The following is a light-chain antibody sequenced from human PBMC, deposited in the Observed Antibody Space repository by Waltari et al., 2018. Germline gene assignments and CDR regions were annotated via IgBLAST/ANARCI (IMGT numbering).Light chain of an antibody. V-gene: IGKV3-20*01. CDR3: QQYGSSSWT. Sequence: EIVLTQSPGTLSLSPGESATLSCRASQSVTSTSLSWYQQKVGQAPRLLIYGASSRATGIPDRFSGSGSGTDFTLTISRLEPEDFAVYYCQQYGSSSWTFGQGTKVEIK. CDR2: GAS. J-gene: IGKJ1*01. CDR1: QSVTSTS.